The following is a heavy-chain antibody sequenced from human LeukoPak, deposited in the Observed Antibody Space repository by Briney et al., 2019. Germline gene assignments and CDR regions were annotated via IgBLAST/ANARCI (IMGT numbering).Heavy chain of an antibody. CDR3: ARAFGAYGSGSYSPFDY. D-gene: IGHD3-10*01. V-gene: IGHV3-30*04. CDR1: GFTFNSYA. Sequence: GRSLRPSCAASGFTFNSYAIHWVRQAPGRGLEWVAVISYEGSNKYYADFVKGRLTISRDNSKKTLYLQMNSLRAEDTAVYYCARAFGAYGSGSYSPFDYWGQGTLVTVSS. J-gene: IGHJ4*02. CDR2: ISYEGSNK.